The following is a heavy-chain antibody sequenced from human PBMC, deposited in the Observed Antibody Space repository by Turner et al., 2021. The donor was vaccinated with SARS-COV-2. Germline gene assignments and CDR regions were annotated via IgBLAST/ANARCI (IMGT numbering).Heavy chain of an antibody. CDR2: INRDGSST. Sequence: EVQLVESGGGLVQPGGSLRLSCAASGFTFSSYWMHWVRQAPGKGLVWVSRINRDGSSTSYADTVKGRFTISRDNAKNTLYLQMNSLRAEDTAVYYCARDRAAAVLYYYYGMDVWGQGTTVTVSS. D-gene: IGHD6-13*01. V-gene: IGHV3-74*01. CDR3: ARDRAAAVLYYYYGMDV. CDR1: GFTFSSYW. J-gene: IGHJ6*02.